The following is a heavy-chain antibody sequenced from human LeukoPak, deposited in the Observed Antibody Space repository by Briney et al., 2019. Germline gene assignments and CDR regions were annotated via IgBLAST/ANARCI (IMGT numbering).Heavy chain of an antibody. CDR2: ISAHNGDT. Sequence: ASVKVSCKASGYTFASSGIGWVRQAAGQGPEWVGWISAHNGDTKYAQKLQGRVTLTTDTPTSTAYMELRSLRSDDMAVYYCAMLGYCSGGSCYYHYGMDVWGQGTTVTVS. J-gene: IGHJ6*02. V-gene: IGHV1-18*03. D-gene: IGHD2-15*01. CDR3: AMLGYCSGGSCYYHYGMDV. CDR1: GYTFASSG.